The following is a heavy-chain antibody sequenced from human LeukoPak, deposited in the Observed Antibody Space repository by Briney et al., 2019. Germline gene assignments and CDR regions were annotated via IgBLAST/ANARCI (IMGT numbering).Heavy chain of an antibody. CDR3: PRDTGDVGSAQPDY. J-gene: IGHJ4*02. CDR2: IWYDGSNK. V-gene: IGHV3-33*01. D-gene: IGHD2-15*01. Sequence: GGSVRLSCAASGFTFSSYGMHWVRQAPGKGLEWVAVIWYDGSNKYYADSVKGRFTISRDNSKNTLYLHMNSLRAEDTAVYYCPRDTGDVGSAQPDYWGQGTLVTVSS. CDR1: GFTFSSYG.